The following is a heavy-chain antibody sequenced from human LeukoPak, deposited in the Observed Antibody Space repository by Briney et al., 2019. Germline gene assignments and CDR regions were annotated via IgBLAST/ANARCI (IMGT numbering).Heavy chain of an antibody. V-gene: IGHV1-46*01. J-gene: IGHJ5*02. CDR2: INPSGGST. D-gene: IGHD5-18*01. Sequence: GASVKVSCKASGYTFTSYFMHWVRQAPGQGLEWMGLINPSGGSTRYAQKFQGRVTMTRDMSTGTVYMELSSLRSEDTAVYYCARALPHRRLMDTTMEQHWFDPWGQGTLVTVSS. CDR1: GYTFTSYF. CDR3: ARALPHRRLMDTTMEQHWFDP.